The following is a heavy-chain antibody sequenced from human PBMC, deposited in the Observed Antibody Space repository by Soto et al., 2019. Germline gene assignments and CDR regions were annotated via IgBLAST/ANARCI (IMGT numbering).Heavy chain of an antibody. CDR3: ARGDCSSTTCYMDV. CDR2: INPNSGGT. Sequence: ASVKVSCKASGYTFTGYYMHWVRQAPGQGLEWMGWINPNSGGTNYAQKFQGWVTMTRDTSISTAYMELSRLRSDDTAVYYCARGDCSSTTCYMDVWGKGTTLTVSS. V-gene: IGHV1-2*04. CDR1: GYTFTGYY. J-gene: IGHJ6*03. D-gene: IGHD2-2*01.